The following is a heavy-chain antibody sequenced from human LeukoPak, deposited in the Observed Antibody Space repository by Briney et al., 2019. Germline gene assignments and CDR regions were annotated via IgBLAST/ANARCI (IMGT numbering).Heavy chain of an antibody. Sequence: GGSLRLSCAASGFTFSSYGMHWVRQAPGEGLGWGAVIWYDGSNKYYADSVKGRFTISRDNSKNTLYLQMNSLRAEDTAVYYCAKYSSSWYGNDDAFDIWGQGTMVTVSS. V-gene: IGHV3-33*06. D-gene: IGHD6-13*01. CDR1: GFTFSSYG. J-gene: IGHJ3*02. CDR2: IWYDGSNK. CDR3: AKYSSSWYGNDDAFDI.